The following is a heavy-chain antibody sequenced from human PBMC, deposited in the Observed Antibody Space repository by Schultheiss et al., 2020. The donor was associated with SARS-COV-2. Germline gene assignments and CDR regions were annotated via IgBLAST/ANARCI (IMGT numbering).Heavy chain of an antibody. CDR1: GFTFSTYS. CDR3: ARAVSSSARFNY. D-gene: IGHD6-6*01. CDR2: IYYTGST. J-gene: IGHJ4*02. Sequence: GSLRLSCAASGFTFSTYSMTWVRQAPGKGLEWIGYIYYTGSTNYNPSLMSRVTISVDTSKNQFSLKLTSVTAADTAVYYCARAVSSSARFNYWGQGTLVTVSS. V-gene: IGHV4-59*01.